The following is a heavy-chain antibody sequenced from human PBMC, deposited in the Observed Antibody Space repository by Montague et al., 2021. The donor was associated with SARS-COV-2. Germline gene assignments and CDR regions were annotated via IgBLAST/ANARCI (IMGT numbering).Heavy chain of an antibody. V-gene: IGHV4-38-2*02. CDR1: GYSISSGYY. CDR2: IYHSGST. Sequence: SETLSLTCTASGYSISSGYYWGWIRQPPGKGLEWIGSIYHSGSTYYNPXXKSRVTISVDTSKNQFSLKLSSVTAADTAVYYCARDCYDYGSGSYQRWFDPWGQGTLVTVSS. CDR3: ARDCYDYGSGSYQRWFDP. J-gene: IGHJ5*02. D-gene: IGHD3-10*01.